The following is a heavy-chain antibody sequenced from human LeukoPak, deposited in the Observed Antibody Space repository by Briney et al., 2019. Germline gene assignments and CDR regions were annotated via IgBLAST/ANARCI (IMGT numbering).Heavy chain of an antibody. J-gene: IGHJ6*03. Sequence: PSETLSLTCAVYGGSFSGYYWSWIRQPPGKGLEWIGEINHSGSTNYNPSLKSRVTISVDTSKNQFSLKLSSVTAADTAVYYCARQPFGYSSGWYFSSYYVDVWGKGTTVTISS. V-gene: IGHV4-34*01. D-gene: IGHD6-19*01. CDR1: GGSFSGYY. CDR2: INHSGST. CDR3: ARQPFGYSSGWYFSSYYVDV.